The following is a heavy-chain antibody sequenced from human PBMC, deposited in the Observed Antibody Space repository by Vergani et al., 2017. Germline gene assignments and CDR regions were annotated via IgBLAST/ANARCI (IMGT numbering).Heavy chain of an antibody. D-gene: IGHD3-9*01. Sequence: VQLVDSGGGVVQPGGSLRLSCSASGFSFNRYWMHWVRQVPGKGLLWVSRIKSDGSITSYAESVKGRFTISRGNAQNTLYLQMNSLRVEDTGVYYCARARCIETCYMSNWLDSWGQGTLVTVSS. V-gene: IGHV3-74*03. CDR1: GFSFNRYW. J-gene: IGHJ5*01. CDR3: ARARCIETCYMSNWLDS. CDR2: IKSDGSIT.